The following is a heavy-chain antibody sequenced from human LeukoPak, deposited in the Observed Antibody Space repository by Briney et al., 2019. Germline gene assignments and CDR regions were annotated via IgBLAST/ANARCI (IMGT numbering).Heavy chain of an antibody. J-gene: IGHJ4*02. Sequence: PSETLSLTCTVSGGSISSSSYYWGWIRQPPGKGLEWIGSIYYSGSTYYNPSLKSRVTISVDTSKNQFSLKLSSVTAADTAVYYCASNRGSYGGVDYGGKETLVTVSS. CDR1: GGSISSSSYY. CDR3: ASNRGSYGGVDY. CDR2: IYYSGST. D-gene: IGHD1-26*01. V-gene: IGHV4-39*01.